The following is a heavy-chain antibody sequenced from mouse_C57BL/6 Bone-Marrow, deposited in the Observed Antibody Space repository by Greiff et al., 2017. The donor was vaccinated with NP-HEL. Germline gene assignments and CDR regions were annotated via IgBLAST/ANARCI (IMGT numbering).Heavy chain of an antibody. D-gene: IGHD2-4*01. V-gene: IGHV1-61*01. CDR1: GYTFTSYW. Sequence: QVQLKQPGAELVRPGSSVKLSCKASGYTFTSYWMDWVKQRPGQGLEWIGNIYPSDSETHYNQKFKDKATLTVDKSSSTAYMQLSSLTSEDSAVYYCARRGVITFDYWGQGTTLTVSS. CDR3: ARRGVITFDY. CDR2: IYPSDSET. J-gene: IGHJ2*01.